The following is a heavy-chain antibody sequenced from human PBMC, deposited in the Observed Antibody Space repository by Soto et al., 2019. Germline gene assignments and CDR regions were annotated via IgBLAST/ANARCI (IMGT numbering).Heavy chain of an antibody. J-gene: IGHJ4*02. V-gene: IGHV3-53*02. Sequence: EVQLVETGGGLIQRGGSLRLSCAASGFTVSSNYMSWVRQAPGKGLEWVSVIYSGGSTYYADSVKGRFTISRDNSKNTLYLQTNSLTTEDTAVYYCAREPGDYWGQGTLVTVSS. CDR3: AREPGDY. CDR2: IYSGGST. CDR1: GFTVSSNY.